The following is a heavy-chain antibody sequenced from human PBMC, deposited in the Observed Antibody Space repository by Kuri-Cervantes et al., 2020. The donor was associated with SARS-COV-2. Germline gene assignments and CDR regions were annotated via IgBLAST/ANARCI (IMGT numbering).Heavy chain of an antibody. CDR3: ARAYGFLRYVYYMDV. CDR2: IYYSGST. D-gene: IGHD4-17*01. J-gene: IGHJ6*03. CDR1: GGSISSHY. V-gene: IGHV4-59*11. Sequence: SETLSPTSPVSGGSISSHYWSWIRQPPGKGLEWIGYIYYSGSTNYNPSLKSRVTISVDTSSKQFSLHLSSVTAADTAVYYCARAYGFLRYVYYMDVWGRGTTVTVSS.